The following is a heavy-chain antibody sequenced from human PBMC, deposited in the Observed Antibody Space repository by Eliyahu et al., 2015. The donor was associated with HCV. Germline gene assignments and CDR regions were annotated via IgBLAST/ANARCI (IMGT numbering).Heavy chain of an antibody. CDR2: ISSSGGTT. V-gene: IGHV3-11*01. CDR1: GFMFSDYY. CDR3: TRDRPEPNDNGYDH. D-gene: IGHD3-9*01. J-gene: IGHJ5*02. Sequence: VKPGGSLRLSCAASGFMFSDYYMSWVRQARGKGLEWVADISSSGGTTYYADSVKGRFTISRDNARNSLSLQMNSLRDEDTAMYYCTRDRPEPNDNGYDHWGQGTLVTVSS.